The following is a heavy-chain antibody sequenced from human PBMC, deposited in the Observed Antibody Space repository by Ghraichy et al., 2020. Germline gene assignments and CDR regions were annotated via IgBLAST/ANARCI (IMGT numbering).Heavy chain of an antibody. CDR3: ARVPGSHYDDSGYFYIDY. V-gene: IGHV1-18*01. Sequence: ASVKVSCKTSGYTFNNYDITWVRQAPGQGLEWMGWISAYNYKETYAQKFQGRVTMTTDTSSSTAYMELRSLRSDDTAVYYCARVPGSHYDDSGYFYIDYWGQGTLVTVSS. D-gene: IGHD3-22*01. J-gene: IGHJ4*02. CDR1: GYTFNNYD. CDR2: ISAYNYKE.